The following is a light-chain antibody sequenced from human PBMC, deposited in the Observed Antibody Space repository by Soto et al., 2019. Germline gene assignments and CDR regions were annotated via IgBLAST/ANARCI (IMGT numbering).Light chain of an antibody. J-gene: IGLJ1*01. Sequence: QSVLTEPPCASGSPGQSVTISCTGTSSDVGGYNYVSWYQQHPGKAPKLMIYEVSKRPSGVPDRFSGSKSGNTASLTVSGLQPEDEADYYCSSYAGSNKSVFGTGTKVTVL. CDR3: SSYAGSNKSV. V-gene: IGLV2-8*01. CDR2: EVS. CDR1: SSDVGGYNY.